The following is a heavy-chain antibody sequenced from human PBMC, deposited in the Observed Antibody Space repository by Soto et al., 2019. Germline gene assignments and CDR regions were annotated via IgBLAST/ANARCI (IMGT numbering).Heavy chain of an antibody. J-gene: IGHJ5*02. D-gene: IGHD3-10*01. CDR3: ARNSGGPGRPWFDP. Sequence: QVQLQESGPGLVKPSDTLSLTCAVSGYSISSSNWWGWIRQPPGKGLEWIGYIYYSGSTYYNPSLKSRVTLSVDTSTTQFSLKMSSVTAVDTAVYYCARNSGGPGRPWFDPWGQGPLVTVSS. CDR1: GYSISSSNW. V-gene: IGHV4-28*01. CDR2: IYYSGST.